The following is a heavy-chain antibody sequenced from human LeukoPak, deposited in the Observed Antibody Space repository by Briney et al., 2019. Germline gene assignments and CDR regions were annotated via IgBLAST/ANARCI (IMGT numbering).Heavy chain of an antibody. D-gene: IGHD3-3*01. Sequence: SETLSLTCTVSDGSISSGGYYWSWLRQHPGKGLEWIGYIYYSGSTYYNPSLKSRVTISVDTSKNQFSLKLSSVTAADTAVYYCARGFLEWYPAWFDPWGQGTLVTVSS. CDR3: ARGFLEWYPAWFDP. CDR1: DGSISSGGYY. CDR2: IYYSGST. J-gene: IGHJ5*02. V-gene: IGHV4-31*03.